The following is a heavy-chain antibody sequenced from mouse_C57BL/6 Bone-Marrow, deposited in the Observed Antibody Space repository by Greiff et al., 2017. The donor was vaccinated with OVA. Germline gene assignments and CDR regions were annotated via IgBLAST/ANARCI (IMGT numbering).Heavy chain of an antibody. D-gene: IGHD2-4*01. J-gene: IGHJ1*03. CDR1: GFTFSSYA. CDR3: TREDYDWYFDV. CDR2: ISSGGDYI. V-gene: IGHV5-9-1*02. Sequence: DVMLVESGEGLVKPGGSLKLSCAASGFTFSSYAMSWVRQTPEKRLEWVAYISSGGDYIYYADTVKGRFTISRDNARNTLYLQMSSLKSEDTAMYYCTREDYDWYFDVWGTGTTVTVSS.